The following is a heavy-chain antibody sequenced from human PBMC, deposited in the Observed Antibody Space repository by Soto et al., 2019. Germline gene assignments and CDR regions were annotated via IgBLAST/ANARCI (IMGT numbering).Heavy chain of an antibody. CDR2: ISYSGST. J-gene: IGHJ4*02. CDR3: ARGLGKT. Sequence: SETLSLTCTVSDGSLSSYYWSWIRQPPGKGLECIGYISYSGSTNYNPSLKSRVTISVDTSKNQFSLKLSSVTAADTAVYYCARGLGKTWGQGTLVTVSS. CDR1: DGSLSSYY. V-gene: IGHV4-59*12.